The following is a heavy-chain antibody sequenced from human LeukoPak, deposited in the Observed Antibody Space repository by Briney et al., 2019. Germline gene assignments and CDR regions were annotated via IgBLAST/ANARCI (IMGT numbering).Heavy chain of an antibody. V-gene: IGHV3-72*01. CDR1: GFTFSDHY. Sequence: GGSLRLSCAASGFTFSDHYIDWVRQAPGKGLEWVGRSRDKGNRYTTAYAASVRGRFTISRDDSKNSLYLQMNSLKIEDTAMYYCTRLGIAPRDFDYWGQGTLVTVSS. CDR3: TRLGIAPRDFDY. CDR2: SRDKGNRYTT. D-gene: IGHD6-6*01. J-gene: IGHJ4*02.